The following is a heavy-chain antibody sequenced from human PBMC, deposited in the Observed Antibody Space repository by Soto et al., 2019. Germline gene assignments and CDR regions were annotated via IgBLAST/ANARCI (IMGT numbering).Heavy chain of an antibody. V-gene: IGHV4-31*03. CDR2: IDHSGTT. CDR1: CGSISSGGYF. D-gene: IGHD3-3*01. CDR3: AIERRGGDTVTRIGVINWFDS. J-gene: IGHJ5*01. Sequence: QVQLQESGPGLVKPSQTLSLTCTVSCGSISSGGYFWRWIRQHPGKGLEWIGYIDHSGTTYYNPSLKSRVIISVDTSRNQFSLKLNSVTAADTAVYYCAIERRGGDTVTRIGVINWFDSLGQGTLVTVSS.